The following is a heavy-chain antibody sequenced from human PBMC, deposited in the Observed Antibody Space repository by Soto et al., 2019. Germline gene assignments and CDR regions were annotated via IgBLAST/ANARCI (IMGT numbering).Heavy chain of an antibody. CDR2: ISWDSSTI. V-gene: IGHV3-9*01. J-gene: IGHJ4*02. CDR1: GFTFDNCG. D-gene: IGHD2-15*01. CDR3: VQGRYPTMATPLDH. Sequence: EVQLVESGGGLVQPGRSLRLSCAASGFTFDNCGMHWVRQAPGKGLEWVAGISWDSSTIGYADSVKGRFIISRDDAKNSLYLQMDXXXGEDTALYYCVQGRYPTMATPLDHWGQGXQVIVSS.